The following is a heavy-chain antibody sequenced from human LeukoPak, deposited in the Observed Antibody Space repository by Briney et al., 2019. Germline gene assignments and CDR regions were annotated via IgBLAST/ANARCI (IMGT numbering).Heavy chain of an antibody. D-gene: IGHD2-2*01. CDR3: ARVDCSSTSCYPDY. V-gene: IGHV4-30-2*01. CDR1: GGSISSGGYS. CDR2: IYHSGST. Sequence: SETLSLTCAVSGGSISSGGYSWSWIRQPPGKGLKWIGYIYHSGSTYYNPSLKSRVTISVDRSKNQFSLKLSSVTAADTAVYYCARVDCSSTSCYPDYWGQGTLVTVSS. J-gene: IGHJ4*02.